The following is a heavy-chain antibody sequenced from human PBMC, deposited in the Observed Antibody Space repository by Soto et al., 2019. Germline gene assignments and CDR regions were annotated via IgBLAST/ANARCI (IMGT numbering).Heavy chain of an antibody. Sequence: QVQLQQWGAGLLKPSETLSLTCAVYGGSFINHYWSWLRQPPGKALEWIGEINHIGITTYNPSLKSGVTLSVDTFKTHSSRKLSSVAAADTAVYYCARGDIWIGSRNWFDPWGQGTLVTVSS. V-gene: IGHV4-34*01. CDR1: GGSFINHY. CDR3: ARGDIWIGSRNWFDP. J-gene: IGHJ5*02. CDR2: INHIGIT. D-gene: IGHD3-3*01.